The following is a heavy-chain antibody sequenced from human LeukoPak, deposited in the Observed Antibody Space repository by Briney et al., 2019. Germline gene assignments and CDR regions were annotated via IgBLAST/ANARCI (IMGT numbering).Heavy chain of an antibody. V-gene: IGHV1-2*02. CDR1: GYTFTGFY. Sequence: GASVKVSCKASGYTFTGFYMHWVRQAPGQGLEWMGWINPKNGGINYSQKFQGSVTMTRDTSISTAYMELSRLRSDDTAVYYCAREAYLTANWFDPWGQGTLVTVSS. D-gene: IGHD2-21*02. J-gene: IGHJ5*02. CDR2: INPKNGGI. CDR3: AREAYLTANWFDP.